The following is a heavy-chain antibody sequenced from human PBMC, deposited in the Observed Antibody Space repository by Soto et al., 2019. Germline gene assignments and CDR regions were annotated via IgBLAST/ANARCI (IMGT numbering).Heavy chain of an antibody. CDR1: GFPFSDYY. CDR3: AKDISNPDIVVVPAAIGAHLGAFDI. Sequence: GGSLRLSCAASGFPFSDYYMSWIRQAPGKGLEWVSYISRSSGYISYADSVKGRFTISRDNAKNSLYLQMNSLRAEDTALYYCAKDISNPDIVVVPAAIGAHLGAFDIWGQGTMVTVSS. J-gene: IGHJ3*02. D-gene: IGHD2-2*01. CDR2: ISRSSGYI. V-gene: IGHV3-11*05.